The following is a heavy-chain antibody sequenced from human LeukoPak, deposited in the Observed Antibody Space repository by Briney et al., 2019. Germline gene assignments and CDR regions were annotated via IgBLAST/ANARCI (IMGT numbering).Heavy chain of an antibody. Sequence: SETLSLTCTVSGGSISSYYWSWIRQPPGKGLEWIGYIYYSGSTNYNPSLKSRVTISVDTSKNQFSLKLSSVTAADTAVYYCARGGDIGWFDPWGQGTLVTVSS. D-gene: IGHD2-15*01. CDR2: IYYSGST. CDR1: GGSISSYY. CDR3: ARGGDIGWFDP. J-gene: IGHJ5*02. V-gene: IGHV4-59*01.